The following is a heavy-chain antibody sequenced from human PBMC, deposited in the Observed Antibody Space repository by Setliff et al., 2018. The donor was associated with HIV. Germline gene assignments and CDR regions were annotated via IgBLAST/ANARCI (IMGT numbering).Heavy chain of an antibody. V-gene: IGHV4-59*01. D-gene: IGHD1-1*01. CDR3: ARAEGDAYNSLPYFDS. Sequence: PSETLSLTCTVSGGSMSRFYWTWIRQPPGKGLEWIGFVYSTGSINYSPSFRGRLTISLETSENQFSLHLTSVTAADTAVYYCARAEGDAYNSLPYFDSWGPGALVT. CDR2: VYSTGSI. J-gene: IGHJ4*02. CDR1: GGSMSRFY.